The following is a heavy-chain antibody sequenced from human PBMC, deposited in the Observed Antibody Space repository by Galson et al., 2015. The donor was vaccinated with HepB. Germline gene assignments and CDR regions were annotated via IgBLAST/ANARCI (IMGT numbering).Heavy chain of an antibody. CDR1: GGSISNYY. J-gene: IGHJ6*03. Sequence: ETLSLTCTVSGGSISNYYWSWIRQPPGRGLEWIGYIYYTGSANYNPSLKSRVTMSVDTSKNQFSLKLSSVTVADTAVYHCARLTYSSAYFYYYMDVWGKGTTVTVSS. CDR3: ARLTYSSAYFYYYMDV. D-gene: IGHD6-25*01. V-gene: IGHV4-59*01. CDR2: IYYTGSA.